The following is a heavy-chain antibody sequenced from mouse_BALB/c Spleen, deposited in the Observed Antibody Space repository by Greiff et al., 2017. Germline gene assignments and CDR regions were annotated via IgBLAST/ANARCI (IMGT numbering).Heavy chain of an antibody. CDR3: ARGGIYYDYDDAFDY. CDR1: GYTFTSYV. D-gene: IGHD2-4*01. CDR2: INPYNDGT. V-gene: IGHV1-14*01. Sequence: EVKLMESGPELVKPGASVKMSCKASGYTFTSYVMHWVKQKPGQGLEWIGYINPYNDGTKYNEKFKGKATLTSDKSSSTAYMELSSLTSEDSAVYYCARGGIYYDYDDAFDYWGQGTTLTVSS. J-gene: IGHJ2*01.